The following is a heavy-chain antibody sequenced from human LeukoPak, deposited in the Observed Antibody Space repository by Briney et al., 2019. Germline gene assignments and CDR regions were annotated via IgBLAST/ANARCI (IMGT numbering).Heavy chain of an antibody. D-gene: IGHD3-22*01. Sequence: ASVKVSCKASGYTFTGYYMHWVRQAPGQGLEWMGWINPNSGGTNYAQKFQGRVTMTRDTSISTAYMELCRLRSDDTAVYYCTRYYYDSSGYLDAFDIWGQGTMVTVSS. J-gene: IGHJ3*02. CDR2: INPNSGGT. CDR3: TRYYYDSSGYLDAFDI. V-gene: IGHV1-2*02. CDR1: GYTFTGYY.